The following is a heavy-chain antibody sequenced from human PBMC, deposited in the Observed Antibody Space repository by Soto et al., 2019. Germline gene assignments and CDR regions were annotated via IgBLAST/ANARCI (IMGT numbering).Heavy chain of an antibody. V-gene: IGHV6-1*01. J-gene: IGHJ6*03. D-gene: IGHD3-3*01. CDR3: ARALTPYFDFWSGEFSGPDGYYYYMDV. CDR1: GDSVSSNSAA. CDR2: TYYRSKWYN. Sequence: SQTLSLTCAISGDSVSSNSAAWNWIRQSPSRGLEWLGRTYYRSKWYNDYAVSVKSRITINPDTSKNQFSLQLNSVTPEDTAVYYCARALTPYFDFWSGEFSGPDGYYYYMDVWGKGATVTVSS.